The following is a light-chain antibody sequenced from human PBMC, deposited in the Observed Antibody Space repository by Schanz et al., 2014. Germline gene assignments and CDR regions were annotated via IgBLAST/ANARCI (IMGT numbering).Light chain of an antibody. Sequence: QSVLTQPPSASGTPGQRVTISCSGSSSNIGSNTVHWYRQLPGTAPKLLIYSNNQRPSGVPDRFSGSKSGTSASLAISGLQSEDEAEYYCAAWDDRLNGTVFGGGTQLTVL. CDR2: SNN. J-gene: IGLJ7*01. CDR1: SSNIGSNT. CDR3: AAWDDRLNGTV. V-gene: IGLV1-44*01.